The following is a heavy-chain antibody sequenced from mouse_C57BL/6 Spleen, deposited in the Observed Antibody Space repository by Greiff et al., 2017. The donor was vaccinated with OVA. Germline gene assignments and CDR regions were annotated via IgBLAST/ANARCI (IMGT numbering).Heavy chain of an antibody. CDR2: IDPSDSYT. D-gene: IGHD1-1*01. Sequence: QVQLQQPGAELVMPGASVKLSCKASGYTFTSYWMHWVKQRPGQGLEWIGEIDPSDSYTNYNQKFKGKSTLTVDKSSSTAYMQLSSLTSEDSAVYYCATGGSSYWYFDVWGTGTTVTVSS. V-gene: IGHV1-69*01. CDR1: GYTFTSYW. J-gene: IGHJ1*03. CDR3: ATGGSSYWYFDV.